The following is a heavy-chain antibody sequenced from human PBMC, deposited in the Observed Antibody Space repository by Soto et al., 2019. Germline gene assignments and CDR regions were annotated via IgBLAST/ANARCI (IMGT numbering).Heavy chain of an antibody. J-gene: IGHJ2*01. CDR3: ARSQKGYCSGGSCYSGYFDL. V-gene: IGHV4-4*02. CDR2: IYHSGST. Sequence: QVQLQESGPGLVKPSGTLSLTCAVSSGSISSSNWWRWVRQPPGKGLEWIGEIYHSGSTNYNPSLKSRVTISVDKSKNQYSLKLSSVTAADTAVYYCARSQKGYCSGGSCYSGYFDLWGRGTLVTVSS. D-gene: IGHD2-15*01. CDR1: SGSISSSNW.